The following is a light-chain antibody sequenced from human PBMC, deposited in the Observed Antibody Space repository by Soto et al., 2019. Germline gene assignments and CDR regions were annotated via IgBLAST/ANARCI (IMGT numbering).Light chain of an antibody. CDR3: SSFAGSNNWGV. J-gene: IGLJ1*01. CDR1: SSDVGGYNY. V-gene: IGLV2-8*01. CDR2: EVS. Sequence: QSALTQPPSASGSPGQSVTISCTGTSSDVGGYNYVSWYQQHPGKAPKLMIYEVSKRPSGVPDRFSGSKSGNTASLTVSGLQAEDGVIYSGSSFAGSNNWGVFGTGT.